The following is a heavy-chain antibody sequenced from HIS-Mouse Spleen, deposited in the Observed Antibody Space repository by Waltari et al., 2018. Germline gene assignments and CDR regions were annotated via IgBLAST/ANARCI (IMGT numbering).Heavy chain of an antibody. CDR3: ARDPSGYDNH. CDR1: GLAFSSDI. D-gene: IGHD5-12*01. CDR2: ISSSSSYI. V-gene: IGHV3-21*01. J-gene: IGHJ5*02. Sequence: EVQLVESGGGLVKPGGSLRLSGAAPGLAFSSDISTWVRQAPGKGLEWVSSISSSSSYIYYADSVKGRFTISRDNAKNSLYLQMNSLRAEDTAVYYCARDPSGYDNHWGQGTLVTVSS.